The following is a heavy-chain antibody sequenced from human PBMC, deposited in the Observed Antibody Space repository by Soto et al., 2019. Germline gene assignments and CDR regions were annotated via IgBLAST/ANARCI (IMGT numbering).Heavy chain of an antibody. D-gene: IGHD3-16*02. J-gene: IGHJ4*02. V-gene: IGHV3-23*01. CDR2: ISGSGGST. Sequence: PGGSLRLSCAASGFTFSSYAMSWVRQAPGKGLEWVSAISGSGGSTYYADSVKGRFTISRDNSKNTLYLQMNSLRAEDTAVYYCAKDRSNYDYVWGSYLQPDYWGQGTLVTVSS. CDR3: AKDRSNYDYVWGSYLQPDY. CDR1: GFTFSSYA.